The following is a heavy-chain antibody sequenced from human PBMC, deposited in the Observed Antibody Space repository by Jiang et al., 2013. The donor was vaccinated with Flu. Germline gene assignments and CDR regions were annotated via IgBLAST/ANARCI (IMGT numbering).Heavy chain of an antibody. CDR1: GFTVSSNY. D-gene: IGHD6-19*01. J-gene: IGHJ4*02. Sequence: QLLESGGGLIQPGGSLRLSCAASGFTVSSNYMSWVRQAPGKGLEWVSVIYSGGSTYYADSVKGRFTISRDNSKNTLYLQMNSLRAEDTAVYYCAREGRGAVAGLDYWGQGTLVTVSS. CDR2: IYSGGST. V-gene: IGHV3-53*01. CDR3: AREGRGAVAGLDY.